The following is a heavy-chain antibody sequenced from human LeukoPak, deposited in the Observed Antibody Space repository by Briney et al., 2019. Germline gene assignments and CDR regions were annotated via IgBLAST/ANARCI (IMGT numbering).Heavy chain of an antibody. CDR2: IYTSGST. V-gene: IGHV4-4*07. Sequence: PSETLSLTCTVSGGSISSYYWSWIRQPAGKGLEWIGRIYTSGSTNYNPSLKSRVTMSVDTSKNQFSLKLSSVTAADTAVYYCAREFLMVRGLGFDNWFDPWGQGTLVTVSS. CDR1: GGSISSYY. D-gene: IGHD3-10*01. CDR3: AREFLMVRGLGFDNWFDP. J-gene: IGHJ5*02.